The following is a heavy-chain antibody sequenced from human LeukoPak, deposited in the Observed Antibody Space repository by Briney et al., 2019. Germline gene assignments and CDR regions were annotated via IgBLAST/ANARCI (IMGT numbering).Heavy chain of an antibody. Sequence: SETLSLTCAVYGGSLSSHYWSWIRQPPGKGLEWIGYIYYSGSTSYNPSLKSRVTISVDTSKKQFSLKLSSVTAADTAFYYCARYIVSYPHDAFDIWGQGTMVTVSS. CDR3: ARYIVSYPHDAFDI. CDR1: GGSLSSHY. CDR2: IYYSGST. V-gene: IGHV4-59*11. D-gene: IGHD1-26*01. J-gene: IGHJ3*02.